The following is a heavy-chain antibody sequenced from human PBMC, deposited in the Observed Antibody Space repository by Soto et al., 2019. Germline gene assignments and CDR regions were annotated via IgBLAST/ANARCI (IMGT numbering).Heavy chain of an antibody. CDR2: ISYDGSNK. J-gene: IGHJ6*02. CDR3: AKDLDYGDYYYYYYGMDV. Sequence: GGSLRLSCAASGFTFSSYGMHWVRQAPGKGLEWVAVISYDGSNKYYADSVKGRFTISRDNSKNTLYLQMNSLRAEDMAVYYCAKDLDYGDYYYYYYGMDVWGQGTTVTVSS. CDR1: GFTFSSYG. D-gene: IGHD4-17*01. V-gene: IGHV3-30*18.